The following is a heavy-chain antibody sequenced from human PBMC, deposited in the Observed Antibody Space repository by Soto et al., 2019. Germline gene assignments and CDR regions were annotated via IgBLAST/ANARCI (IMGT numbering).Heavy chain of an antibody. CDR2: INHSGST. J-gene: IGHJ4*02. D-gene: IGHD2-8*02. V-gene: IGHV4-34*01. CDR1: GGSFSGYY. CDR3: ARDKITGLFDY. Sequence: SETLSLTCAVYGGSFSGYYWTWIRQPPGTGLEWIGEINHSGSTNYNPSLKSRVTISVDTSKNQFSLKLTSVTAADTTVYYCARDKITGLFDYWGQGTLVTLL.